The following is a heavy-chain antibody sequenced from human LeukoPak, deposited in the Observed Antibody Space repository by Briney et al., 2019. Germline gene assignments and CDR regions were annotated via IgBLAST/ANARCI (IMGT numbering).Heavy chain of an antibody. D-gene: IGHD2-21*02. CDR2: ISDTGGST. CDR3: AKGKGAYCDGDCSSRIFDY. V-gene: IGHV3-23*01. CDR1: GFTFSNFA. J-gene: IGHJ4*02. Sequence: GGTLRLSCAASGFTFSNFAMNWVRQAPGKGLEWVSIISDTGGSTTHADSVRGRFTISRDNSKNTLNLQMNSLRVEDTAIYYCAKGKGAYCDGDCSSRIFDYWGQGALVTVSS.